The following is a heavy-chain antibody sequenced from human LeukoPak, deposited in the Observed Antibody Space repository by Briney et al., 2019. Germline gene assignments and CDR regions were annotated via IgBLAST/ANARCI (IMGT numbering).Heavy chain of an antibody. Sequence: GGSLRLSCAPSGFTFGSDAMSWVRQAPGKGLEWVSAISGSGGSTYYADSVKGRFTISRDNSKNTLYLQMNSLRAEDTAVYYCARAARDYYYYMDVWGKGTTVTVSS. CDR3: ARAARDYYYYMDV. V-gene: IGHV3-23*01. J-gene: IGHJ6*03. CDR2: ISGSGGST. D-gene: IGHD3-10*01. CDR1: GFTFGSDA.